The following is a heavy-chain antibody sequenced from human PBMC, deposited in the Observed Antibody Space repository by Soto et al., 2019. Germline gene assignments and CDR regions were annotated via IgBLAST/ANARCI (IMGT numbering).Heavy chain of an antibody. CDR2: IYYSGST. Sequence: SETLSLTCTVSGGSISSSSYYWGWIRQPPGKGLEWIGSIYYSGSTYYNPSLKSRVTISVDTSKNQFSLKLSSVTAADTAVYYCARPRTTGWFDPWGQGTLVTVSS. CDR3: ARPRTTGWFDP. D-gene: IGHD4-17*01. J-gene: IGHJ5*02. CDR1: GGSISSSSYY. V-gene: IGHV4-39*01.